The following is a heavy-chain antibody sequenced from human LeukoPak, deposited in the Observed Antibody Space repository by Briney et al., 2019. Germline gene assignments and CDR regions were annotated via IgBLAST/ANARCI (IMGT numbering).Heavy chain of an antibody. Sequence: SETLSLTRTISGGSISSSSYYWGWIRQPPGKGLEWIGSIYYSGSTYYNPSLKSRVTISVDTSKNQFSLKLSSVTAADTAVYYCARRADGPAFFDYWGQGTLVTVSS. CDR1: GGSISSSSYY. CDR3: ARRADGPAFFDY. D-gene: IGHD2-2*01. J-gene: IGHJ4*02. CDR2: IYYSGST. V-gene: IGHV4-39*01.